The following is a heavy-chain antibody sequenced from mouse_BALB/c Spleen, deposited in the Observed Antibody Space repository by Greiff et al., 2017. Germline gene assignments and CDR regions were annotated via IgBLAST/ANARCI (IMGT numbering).Heavy chain of an antibody. CDR1: GFSLTSYG. Sequence: QVQLQQSGPGLVQPSQSLSITCTVSGFSLTSYGVHWVRQSPGKGLEWLGVIWSGGSTDYNAAFISRLSISKDNSKSQVFFKMNSLQADDTAIYYCAINGYGNYVKMDYWGQGTSVTVSS. CDR2: IWSGGST. CDR3: AINGYGNYVKMDY. D-gene: IGHD2-10*02. V-gene: IGHV2-4-1*01. J-gene: IGHJ4*01.